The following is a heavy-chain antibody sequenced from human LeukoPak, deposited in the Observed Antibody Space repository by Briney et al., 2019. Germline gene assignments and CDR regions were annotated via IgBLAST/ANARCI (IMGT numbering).Heavy chain of an antibody. CDR1: GFTFSNYA. V-gene: IGHV3-23*01. J-gene: IGHJ4*02. CDR2: FSSSGGRT. CDR3: AKDVGYCTSTTCYKPFDY. Sequence: GGSLRLSCAASGFTFSNYAVSWVRQAPGKGLEWVSAFSSSGGRTYYTDSVKGRFTISRDNSKNTLYLQMNNLRAEDTAVYYCAKDVGYCTSTTCYKPFDYWGQGTLVTVSS. D-gene: IGHD2-2*02.